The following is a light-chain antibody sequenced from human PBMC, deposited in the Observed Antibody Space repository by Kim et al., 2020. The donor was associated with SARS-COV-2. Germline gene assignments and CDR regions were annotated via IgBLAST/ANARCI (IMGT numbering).Light chain of an antibody. CDR2: YDT. Sequence: SYELTQPPSVSVAPGETARISCGANDLGRLSVHWYQQKPGHTPVVVIYYDTNRPSEIPERFSGSSSGNTATLTISTVEAGDEADYYCQVWDTTSDHVVFG. J-gene: IGLJ2*01. V-gene: IGLV3-21*04. CDR1: DLGRLS. CDR3: QVWDTTSDHVV.